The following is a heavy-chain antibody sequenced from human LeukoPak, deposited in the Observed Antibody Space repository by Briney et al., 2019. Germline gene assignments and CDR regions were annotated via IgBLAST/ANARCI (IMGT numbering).Heavy chain of an antibody. V-gene: IGHV4-39*07. CDR3: ASTYYYDSSGPLAFDI. CDR2: IYYSGST. CDR1: GGSISSSSYY. D-gene: IGHD3-22*01. J-gene: IGHJ3*02. Sequence: PSETLSLTCTVSGGSISSSSYYWGWIRQPPGKGLGWIGSIYYSGSTYYNPSLKSRVTISVDTSKNQFSLKLSSVTAADTAVYYCASTYYYDSSGPLAFDIWGQGTMVTVSS.